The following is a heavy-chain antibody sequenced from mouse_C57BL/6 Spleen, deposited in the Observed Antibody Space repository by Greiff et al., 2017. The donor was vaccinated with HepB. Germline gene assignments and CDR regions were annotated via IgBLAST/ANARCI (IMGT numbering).Heavy chain of an antibody. CDR1: GFTFSSYA. D-gene: IGHD4-1*01. CDR2: ISDGGSYT. J-gene: IGHJ3*01. CDR3: ARARSELGRGFAY. Sequence: DVRLVESGGGLVKPGGSLKLSCAASGFTFSSYAMSWVRQTPEKRLEWVATISDGGSYTYYPDNVKGRFTISRDNAKNNLYLQMSHLKSEDTAMYYCARARSELGRGFAYWGQGTLVTVSA. V-gene: IGHV5-4*03.